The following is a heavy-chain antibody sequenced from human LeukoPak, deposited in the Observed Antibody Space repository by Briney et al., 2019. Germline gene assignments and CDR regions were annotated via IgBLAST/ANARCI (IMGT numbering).Heavy chain of an antibody. Sequence: ASVKVSCKVSGYTLTELSMHWVRQAPGKGLEWMGGFDPEDGETIYAQKFQGRVTMTRDTSTSTVYMELSSLRSEDTAVYYCARALIEVPPNYYYYGMDVWGQGTTVTVSS. CDR2: FDPEDGET. CDR1: GYTLTELS. CDR3: ARALIEVPPNYYYYGMDV. V-gene: IGHV1-24*01. D-gene: IGHD2-21*01. J-gene: IGHJ6*02.